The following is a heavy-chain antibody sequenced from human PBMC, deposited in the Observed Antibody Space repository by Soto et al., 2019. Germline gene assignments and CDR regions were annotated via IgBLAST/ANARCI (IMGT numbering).Heavy chain of an antibody. CDR1: GGSISNYY. Sequence: PSETLSLACTVSGGSISNYYWTWIRQPPGKGLEWLGYIYHSGSTNYNPSLESRVTIVLDISKNQFSLKLSSVTAADTAVYFCARQTGSYDPVRGPTNCFDSWGQAPLVTVSS. CDR2: IYHSGST. D-gene: IGHD3-16*01. CDR3: ARQTGSYDPVRGPTNCFDS. V-gene: IGHV4-59*08. J-gene: IGHJ5*01.